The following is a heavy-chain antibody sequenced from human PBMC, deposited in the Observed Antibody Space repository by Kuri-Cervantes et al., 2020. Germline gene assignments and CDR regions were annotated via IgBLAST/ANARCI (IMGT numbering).Heavy chain of an antibody. D-gene: IGHD5-18*01. CDR2: INPSGGST. V-gene: IGHV1-46*01. Sequence: ASVKVSCKASGYTFTTYYLHWVRQAPGQGLEWMGVINPSGGSTSYVLKFQGRVTMTRDTSTSTAYMELRSLRSDDTAVYYCARGGNVDTAIGAVWGQGTLVTVSS. CDR1: GYTFTTYY. J-gene: IGHJ4*02. CDR3: ARGGNVDTAIGAV.